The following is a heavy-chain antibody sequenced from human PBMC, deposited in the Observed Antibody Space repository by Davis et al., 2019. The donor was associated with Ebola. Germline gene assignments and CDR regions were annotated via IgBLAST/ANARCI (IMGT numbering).Heavy chain of an antibody. CDR2: TYYRSKWYN. Sequence: SETLSLTCAISGDSVSSNSAAWNWIRQSPSRGLEWLGRTYYRSKWYNDYAVSVKSRITINPDTSKNQFSLKLSSVTAADTAVYYCARGPVRGSALDYWGQGTLVTVSS. J-gene: IGHJ4*02. V-gene: IGHV6-1*01. CDR3: ARGPVRGSALDY. D-gene: IGHD3-10*01. CDR1: GDSVSSNSAA.